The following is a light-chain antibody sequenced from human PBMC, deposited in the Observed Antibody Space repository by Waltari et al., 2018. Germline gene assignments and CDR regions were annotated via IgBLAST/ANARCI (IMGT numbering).Light chain of an antibody. CDR3: QQYNNWRT. Sequence: EVLMTQSPATLSVSPGERATLSCRASQSIARNLAWYQKKSGQAPRLLIYGASTRATGVPDRFSGSGSGTEFTLTISSLQSEDFAVYYCQQYNNWRTFGQGTKVEIK. V-gene: IGKV3-15*01. J-gene: IGKJ2*01. CDR1: QSIARN. CDR2: GAS.